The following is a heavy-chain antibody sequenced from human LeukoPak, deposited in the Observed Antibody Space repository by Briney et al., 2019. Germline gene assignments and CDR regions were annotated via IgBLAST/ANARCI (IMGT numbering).Heavy chain of an antibody. CDR1: GGSISSSSYY. CDR2: IYYSGST. D-gene: IGHD5-18*01. CDR3: ARRGSYGYYC. J-gene: IGHJ4*02. Sequence: SETLSLTCTVSGGSISSSSYYWGWIRQPPGKGLEWIGSIYYSGSTYYNPSLKSRVTISVDTSKNQFSLKLSSVTAADTAVYYCARRGSYGYYCWGQGTLVTVSS. V-gene: IGHV4-39*01.